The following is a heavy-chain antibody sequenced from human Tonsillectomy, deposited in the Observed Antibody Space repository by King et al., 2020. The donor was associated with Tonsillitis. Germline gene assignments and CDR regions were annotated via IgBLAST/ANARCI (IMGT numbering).Heavy chain of an antibody. CDR3: AGDRRGPGDYFAY. Sequence: VQLQESGPGLVKPSQTLSITCTVSGGSISSGDYYWGWIRQPPGKGLEWIGYNYYIGSTYYNPSLKSRVTISVDKSKNQFSLKLSTVTAADTAVFYCAGDRRGPGDYFAYWGQGPLVPVAS. CDR2: NYYIGST. V-gene: IGHV4-30-4*01. D-gene: IGHD2-8*02. J-gene: IGHJ4*02. CDR1: GGSISSGDYY.